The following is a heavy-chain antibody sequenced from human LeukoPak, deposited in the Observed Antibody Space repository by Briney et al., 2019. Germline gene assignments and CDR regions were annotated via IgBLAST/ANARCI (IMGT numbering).Heavy chain of an antibody. V-gene: IGHV1-18*01. D-gene: IGHD5-24*01. J-gene: IGHJ4*02. CDR1: GYTFTSYG. CDR2: ISAYNGNT. Sequence: ASMKVSCKASGYTFTSYGISWVRQAPGQGLEWMGWISAYNGNTNYAQKFQGRVTITADKSTSTAYMELSSLRSEDTAVYYCASVGLETLDYWGQGTLVTVSS. CDR3: ASVGLETLDY.